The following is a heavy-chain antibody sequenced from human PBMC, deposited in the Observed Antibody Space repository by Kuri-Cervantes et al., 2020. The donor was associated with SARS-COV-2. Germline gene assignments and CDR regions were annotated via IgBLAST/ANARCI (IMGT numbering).Heavy chain of an antibody. CDR2: IYYSGST. CDR3: AREGIVGPAYYFDY. CDR1: GGSISSHY. Sequence: SETLSLTCTVSGGSISSHYWSWIRQPPGKGLEWIGYIYYSGSTNYNPSLKSRVTISVDTSKNQFSLKLSSVTAADTAVYYCAREGIVGPAYYFDYWGQGTLVTVSS. D-gene: IGHD1-26*01. V-gene: IGHV4-59*11. J-gene: IGHJ4*02.